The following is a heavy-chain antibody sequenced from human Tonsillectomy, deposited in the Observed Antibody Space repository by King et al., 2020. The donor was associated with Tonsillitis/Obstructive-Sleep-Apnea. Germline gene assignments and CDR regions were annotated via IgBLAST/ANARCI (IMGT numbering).Heavy chain of an antibody. J-gene: IGHJ5*02. CDR1: GYTFTSYY. Sequence: QLVQSGAEVKKPGASVKVSCKASGYTFTSYYMHWVRQAPGQGLEWMGIIYPSGGSTSYAQKFQGRVTMTRDTSTSTVYMELSSLRSEDTAVYYCARDCSSTSCFLRGFDPWGQGTLVTVSS. V-gene: IGHV1-46*01. CDR2: IYPSGGST. D-gene: IGHD2-2*01. CDR3: ARDCSSTSCFLRGFDP.